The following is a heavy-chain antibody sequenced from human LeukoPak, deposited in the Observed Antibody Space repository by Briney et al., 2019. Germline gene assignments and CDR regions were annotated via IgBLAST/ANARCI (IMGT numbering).Heavy chain of an antibody. D-gene: IGHD4-17*01. Sequence: PSETLSLTCAVYGGSFSGYYWSWIRQPPGKGLEWIGEINHSGSTNYNPSLKSRVTISVDTSKNQFSLKLSSVTAADTAVYYCAREAGETDYGDYLGQLGPYYFDYWGQGTLVTVSS. V-gene: IGHV4-34*01. CDR3: AREAGETDYGDYLGQLGPYYFDY. J-gene: IGHJ4*02. CDR1: GGSFSGYY. CDR2: INHSGST.